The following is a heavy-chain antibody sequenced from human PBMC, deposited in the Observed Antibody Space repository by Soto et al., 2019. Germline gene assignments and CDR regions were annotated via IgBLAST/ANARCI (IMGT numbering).Heavy chain of an antibody. D-gene: IGHD1-1*01. Sequence: ASVKVSCKGSGYTFNSFGISWVRQAPGQGLEWMGWISGYNANTKYAQKFQGRVTMTTDTSTSTAYMELRSLRSDDTAVYYCARGGYNWNDDYYGMDVWGQGTTVTVSS. J-gene: IGHJ6*02. CDR2: ISGYNANT. CDR3: ARGGYNWNDDYYGMDV. CDR1: GYTFNSFG. V-gene: IGHV1-18*01.